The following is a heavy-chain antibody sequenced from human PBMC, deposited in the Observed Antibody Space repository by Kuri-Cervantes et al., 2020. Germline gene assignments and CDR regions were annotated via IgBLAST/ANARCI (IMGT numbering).Heavy chain of an antibody. CDR1: GFTFSDYY. J-gene: IGHJ4*02. D-gene: IGHD6-19*01. Sequence: GSLRLSCAASGFTFSDYYMSWIRQPPGKGLEYIGYIYYSGSTNYNPSLKSRAIISVDTSKNQFSLKLSSATAADTAVYYCARVGSSGWYAGYWGQGTLVTVSS. V-gene: IGHV4-59*01. CDR3: ARVGSSGWYAGY. CDR2: IYYSGST.